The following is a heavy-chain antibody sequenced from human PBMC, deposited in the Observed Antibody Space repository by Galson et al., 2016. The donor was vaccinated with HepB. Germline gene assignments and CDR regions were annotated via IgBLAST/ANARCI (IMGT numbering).Heavy chain of an antibody. J-gene: IGHJ4*02. CDR2: IYYSGST. D-gene: IGHD4-23*01. Sequence: SETLSLTCTVSGGSISSSTFYWGWIRQPPGKELDWIGSIYYSGSTYYNPSLKSRVTISVDTSKNQFSLMVTSVTAADTALYYCAGGKLASGWGYWGQGTLVTVSS. V-gene: IGHV4-39*07. CDR3: AGGKLASGWGY. CDR1: GGSISSSTFY.